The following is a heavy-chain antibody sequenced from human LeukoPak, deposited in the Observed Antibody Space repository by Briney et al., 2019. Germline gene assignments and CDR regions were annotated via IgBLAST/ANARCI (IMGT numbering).Heavy chain of an antibody. V-gene: IGHV1-69*01. CDR1: GGTFSSYG. Sequence: SVKVSCKASGGTFSSYGISWVRQAPGQGLEWMGGIIPIFGTANYAQKFQGRVTITADESTSTAYMELSSLRSEDTAVYYCARASESGSYHAPFDYWGQGTLVTVSS. CDR2: IIPIFGTA. J-gene: IGHJ4*02. CDR3: ARASESGSYHAPFDY. D-gene: IGHD3-10*01.